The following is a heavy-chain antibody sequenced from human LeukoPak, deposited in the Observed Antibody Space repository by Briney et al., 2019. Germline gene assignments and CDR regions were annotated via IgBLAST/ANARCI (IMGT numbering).Heavy chain of an antibody. CDR3: ARDRRYCGGGSCYFDYFFDY. J-gene: IGHJ4*02. Sequence: GRSLRLSCAASGFNFNSYAVHWVRQAPGKGLEWVAVISYDGSINFYAASVKGRFTISRGNSKNTLYLQMNSLRAEDSALYFCARDRRYCGGGSCYFDYFFDYWGQGTLVTVSS. CDR1: GFNFNSYA. CDR2: ISYDGSIN. V-gene: IGHV3-30-3*01. D-gene: IGHD2-15*01.